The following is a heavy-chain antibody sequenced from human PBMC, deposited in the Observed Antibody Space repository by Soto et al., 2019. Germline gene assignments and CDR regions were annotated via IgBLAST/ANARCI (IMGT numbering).Heavy chain of an antibody. CDR2: IGTAGDT. CDR3: ARRGSGSYYDY. Sequence: GGSLRLSCAASGFTFSSYDMHWVRQATGKGLEWVSAIGTAGDTYYPGSVKGRFTISRENAKNSLYLQMNSLRGEDTAVYYCARRGSGSYYDYWGQGTLVTVSS. V-gene: IGHV3-13*04. J-gene: IGHJ4*02. CDR1: GFTFSSYD. D-gene: IGHD1-26*01.